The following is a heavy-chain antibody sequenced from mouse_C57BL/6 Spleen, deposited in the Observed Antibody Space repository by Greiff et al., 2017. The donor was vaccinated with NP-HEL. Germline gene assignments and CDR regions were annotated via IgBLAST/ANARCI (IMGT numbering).Heavy chain of an antibody. D-gene: IGHD2-5*01. V-gene: IGHV1-80*01. CDR1: GYAFSSYW. CDR2: IYPGDGDT. J-gene: IGHJ2*01. CDR3: ARCYYSNYGYFDY. Sequence: VKLQESGAELVKPGASVKISCKASGYAFSSYWMNWVKQRPGKGLEWIGQIYPGDGDTNYNGKFKGKATLTADKSSSTAYMQLSSLTSEDSAVYFCARCYYSNYGYFDYWGQGTTLTVSS.